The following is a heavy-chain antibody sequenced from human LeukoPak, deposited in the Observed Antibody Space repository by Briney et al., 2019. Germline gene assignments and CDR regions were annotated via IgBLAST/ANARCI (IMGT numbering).Heavy chain of an antibody. CDR1: GGSFSGYY. D-gene: IGHD3-22*01. CDR2: INHSGST. CDR3: ARPHSYESSRFDP. J-gene: IGHJ5*02. Sequence: PSETLSLTCAVYGGSFSGYYWTWIRQPPGKGLEWIGEINHSGSTNYNPSLKSRVTISVDTSMNQFSLKLSSVTAADTAVYYCARPHSYESSRFDPWGQGTLVTVSS. V-gene: IGHV4-34*01.